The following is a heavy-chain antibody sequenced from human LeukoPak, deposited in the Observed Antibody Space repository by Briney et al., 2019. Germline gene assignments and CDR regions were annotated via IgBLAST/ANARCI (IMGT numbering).Heavy chain of an antibody. D-gene: IGHD1-26*01. CDR3: ARGASASSGNYLFDF. Sequence: GGSLRPSCAAAGFTFSNFWMHWVRQVPGKGLVWISRLNSGGGSTGYADSVKGRFIISRDNAKNTVYLQMNSLRADDTAVYYCARGASASSGNYLFDFSGQGTLVTVSS. CDR1: GFTFSNFW. CDR2: LNSGGGST. V-gene: IGHV3-74*01. J-gene: IGHJ4*02.